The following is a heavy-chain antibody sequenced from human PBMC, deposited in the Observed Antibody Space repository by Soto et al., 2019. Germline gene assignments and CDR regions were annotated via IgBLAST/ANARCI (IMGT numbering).Heavy chain of an antibody. CDR1: GGSISSGGYY. D-gene: IGHD4-17*01. Sequence: SETLSLTCTVSGGSISSGGYYWSWIRQHPGKGLEWIGYIYYSGSTYYNPSLKSRVTISVDTSKNQFSLKLSSVTAADTAVYYCARDRGYGDLNWFDPWXQGTLVTSPQ. CDR2: IYYSGST. CDR3: ARDRGYGDLNWFDP. J-gene: IGHJ5*02. V-gene: IGHV4-31*03.